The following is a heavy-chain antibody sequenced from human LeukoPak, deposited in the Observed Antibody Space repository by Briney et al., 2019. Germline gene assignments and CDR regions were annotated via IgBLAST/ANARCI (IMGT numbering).Heavy chain of an antibody. D-gene: IGHD3-22*01. Sequence: GGSLRLSCTASGFTVSSNSMSWVRQAPGTGLEWVSVLYSGGTTYYADSVKGRFTISRDNSKNTLYLQMNSLRAEDTAVYYCARGSDSSGYYYFDYWGQGTLVTVSS. CDR3: ARGSDSSGYYYFDY. V-gene: IGHV3-66*01. CDR1: GFTVSSNS. CDR2: LYSGGTT. J-gene: IGHJ4*02.